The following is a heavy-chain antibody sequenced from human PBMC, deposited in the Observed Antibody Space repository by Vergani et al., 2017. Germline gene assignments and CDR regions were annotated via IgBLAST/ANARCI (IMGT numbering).Heavy chain of an antibody. J-gene: IGHJ3*02. D-gene: IGHD6-6*01. V-gene: IGHV3-30*19. CDR1: GFTLSSHA. Sequence: QVQLEESGGGVVQPGRSLRLSCAGSGFTLSSHAMHWVRQAPGKGLEWVAFIWYDGSNKYYADSVKGRFTISRDNSKNTLYLQMNSLRAEDTAVYYCAREVKYSSSPSGAFDIWGQGTMVTVSS. CDR3: AREVKYSSSPSGAFDI. CDR2: IWYDGSNK.